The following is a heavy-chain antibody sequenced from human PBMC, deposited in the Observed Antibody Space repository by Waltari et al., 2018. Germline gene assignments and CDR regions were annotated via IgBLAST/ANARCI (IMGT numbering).Heavy chain of an antibody. CDR3: ATYIGASVGTAAFDV. D-gene: IGHD5-12*01. J-gene: IGHJ3*01. CDR2: VSYSEAT. Sequence: QLQLQESGPGLVKPSETLSLTCSVSGVPITSTRHYWGWIRQPPGQVHEWIGTVSYSEATYTSPSLESRVTVARDTSKNHLSLKLVSVTAADTAVYYCATYIGASVGTAAFDVWGQGTMVTVSS. CDR1: GVPITSTRHY. V-gene: IGHV4-39*02.